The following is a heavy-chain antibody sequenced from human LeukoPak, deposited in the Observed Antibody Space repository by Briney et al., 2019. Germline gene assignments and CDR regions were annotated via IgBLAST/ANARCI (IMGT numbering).Heavy chain of an antibody. CDR1: GFTFSRFG. D-gene: IGHD6-19*01. CDR3: AKGTGSGWFDCFDY. J-gene: IGHJ4*02. CDR2: ISYDGSTK. V-gene: IGHV3-30*18. Sequence: PWRSLRLSCAASGFTFSRFGMHWVRQAPGKGLEWVAVISYDGSTKYYADYVKGRFTISRDNSKNTLYLQMNSLRAEDTAVYYCAKGTGSGWFDCFDYWGQGTLVTVSS.